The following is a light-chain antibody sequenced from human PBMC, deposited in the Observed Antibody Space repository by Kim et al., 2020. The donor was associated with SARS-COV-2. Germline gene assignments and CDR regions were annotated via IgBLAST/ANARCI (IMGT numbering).Light chain of an antibody. Sequence: VSVGDRVTITCRASQVITNSLAWYQQNPGKVPQLLIYAASALQSGVPSRFSGSGSGTDFTLTISSLQPEDVATYYCQKYNSAPWTFGQGTKVEIK. CDR3: QKYNSAPWT. CDR2: AAS. J-gene: IGKJ1*01. CDR1: QVITNS. V-gene: IGKV1-27*01.